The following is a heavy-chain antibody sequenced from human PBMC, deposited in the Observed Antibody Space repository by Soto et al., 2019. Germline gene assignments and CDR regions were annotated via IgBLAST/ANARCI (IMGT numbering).Heavy chain of an antibody. CDR2: ISSSSSYI. V-gene: IGHV3-21*01. J-gene: IGHJ4*02. D-gene: IGHD5-12*01. CDR1: GFTFSSYS. CDR3: ARDLGVRGVEMATIDY. Sequence: GGSLRLSCAASGFTFSSYSMNWVRQAPGKGLEWVSSISSSSSYIYYADSVKGRFTISRDNAKNSLYLQMNSLRAEDTAVYYCARDLGVRGVEMATIDYWGQGTLVTVSS.